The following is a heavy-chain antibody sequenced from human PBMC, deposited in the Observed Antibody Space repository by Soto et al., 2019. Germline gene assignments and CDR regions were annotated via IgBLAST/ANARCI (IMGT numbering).Heavy chain of an antibody. V-gene: IGHV3-23*01. CDR2: ISGSGGNST. J-gene: IGHJ4*02. CDR3: AKGGGSCCFDC. CDR1: GFTFSTYA. D-gene: IGHD2-15*01. Sequence: VGSLRLSCAASGFTFSTYAMSWVRQAPGKGLEWVSAISGSGGNSTFYGDSVKGRFTISRDNSKNTLYLEMSSLGAEDTAVYYCAKGGGSCCFDCWGQGTLVTVSS.